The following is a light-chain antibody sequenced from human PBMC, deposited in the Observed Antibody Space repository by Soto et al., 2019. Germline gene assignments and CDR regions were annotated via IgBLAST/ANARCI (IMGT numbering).Light chain of an antibody. V-gene: IGLV3-21*04. CDR1: NIGNRD. J-gene: IGLJ3*02. Sequence: SYELTQSPSVSVAPGETASITCGGDNIGNRDVHWYQKRTGQAPVAVIYYDTNRPSGVPDRFSGYTSGNTATLTITRVEAGDEADYYCQVWASSSGVFGGGTKLTDL. CDR2: YDT. CDR3: QVWASSSGV.